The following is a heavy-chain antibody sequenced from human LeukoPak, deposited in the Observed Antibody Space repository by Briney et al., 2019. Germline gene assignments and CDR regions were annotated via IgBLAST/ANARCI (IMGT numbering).Heavy chain of an antibody. CDR3: ASPRGTYIDY. J-gene: IGHJ4*02. D-gene: IGHD3-16*01. CDR1: GYSISTGYF. V-gene: IGHV4-38-2*01. Sequence: SETLSLTCAVSGYSISTGYFWGWIGQSPGQGLEWIGSIFHTGSTSYNPSFKRRATLSVDTSKNEFSLKLTSVNATDTAIYYCASPRGTYIDYWGQGILVTVSS. CDR2: IFHTGST.